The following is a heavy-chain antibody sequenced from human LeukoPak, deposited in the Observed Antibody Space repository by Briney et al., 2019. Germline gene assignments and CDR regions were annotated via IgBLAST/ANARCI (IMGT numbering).Heavy chain of an antibody. CDR2: ISGSGGST. V-gene: IGHV3-23*01. J-gene: IGHJ6*02. D-gene: IGHD2-15*01. Sequence: GGSLRLSCAASGFTFSSYAMSWVRQAPGKGLEWVSAISGSGGSTYYADSVKGRFTISRDNSQNTLYLQMNSLRGEDTAVYYCARRGRYCSGGSCYVDYSGMDVWGQGTTVTVSS. CDR1: GFTFSSYA. CDR3: ARRGRYCSGGSCYVDYSGMDV.